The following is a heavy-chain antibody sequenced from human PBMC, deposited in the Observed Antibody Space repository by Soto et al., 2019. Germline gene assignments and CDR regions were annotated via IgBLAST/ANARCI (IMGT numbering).Heavy chain of an antibody. CDR3: ARHPVAYYYYGMDV. V-gene: IGHV2-70*01. CDR2: IDWDDDK. D-gene: IGHD6-19*01. Sequence: GSGPTLVNPTQTLTLTCTFSGFSLSTSGMCVSWIRQPPGKALEWLALIDWDDDKYYSTSLKTRLTISKDTSKNQVVLTMTNMDPVDTATYYCARHPVAYYYYGMDVWGQGTTVTVSS. CDR1: GFSLSTSGMC. J-gene: IGHJ6*02.